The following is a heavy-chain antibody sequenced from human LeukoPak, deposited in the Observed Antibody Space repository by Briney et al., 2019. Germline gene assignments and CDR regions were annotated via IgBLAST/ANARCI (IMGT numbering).Heavy chain of an antibody. V-gene: IGHV1-46*03. CDR2: INPSGGST. CDR3: ARGVLEWSSDYYYYYMDV. D-gene: IGHD3-3*01. Sequence: ASVKVSCKASGYTFTSYYMHWVRQAPGQGLEWMGIINPSGGSTSYAQKFQGRATMTRDTSTSTVYMELSSLRSEDTAVYYCARGVLEWSSDYYYYYMDVWGKGTTVTVSS. J-gene: IGHJ6*03. CDR1: GYTFTSYY.